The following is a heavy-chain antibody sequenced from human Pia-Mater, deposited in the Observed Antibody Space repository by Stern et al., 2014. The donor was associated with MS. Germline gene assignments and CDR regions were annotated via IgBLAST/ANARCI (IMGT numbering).Heavy chain of an antibody. CDR3: ASRGVTMPLDAFDI. CDR2: IYPVGAT. D-gene: IGHD4/OR15-4a*01. CDR1: SDSITRTTYY. Sequence: QVQLQESGPGLVKPSETLSLPCTVSSDSITRTTYYWVWLRQPPGKGLERIGIIYPVGATYYPPSLKGRVTLPIDPSKNQFSLNLGSVTASDTAVYYCASRGVTMPLDAFDIWGQGTVVTVSS. J-gene: IGHJ3*02. V-gene: IGHV4-39*01.